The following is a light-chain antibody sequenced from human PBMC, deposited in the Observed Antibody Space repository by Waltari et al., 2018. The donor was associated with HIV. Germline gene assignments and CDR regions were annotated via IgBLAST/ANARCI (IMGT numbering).Light chain of an antibody. Sequence: EIVLTQSPVTLSLSSGERATLSCRASESVSCTYLAWYQQKPGQAPRLLIYGASSRATGISERFSGSGSGTDFTLTISRLEPEDSALYYCQHYETFGGRARVEIK. CDR3: QHYET. V-gene: IGKV3-20*01. CDR1: ESVSCTY. J-gene: IGKJ4*01. CDR2: GAS.